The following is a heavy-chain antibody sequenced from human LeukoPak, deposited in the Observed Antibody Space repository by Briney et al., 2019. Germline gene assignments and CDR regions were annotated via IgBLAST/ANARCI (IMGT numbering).Heavy chain of an antibody. V-gene: IGHV3-23*01. CDR3: AKDHLRDYGWKYYFDY. CDR2: ISGSGGST. Sequence: GGSLRLSCAASGFTFSSYAMSWVRQAPGKGLEWVSAISGSGGSTYYADSVKGRFTISRDNSKNTLYLQMNSLRAEDTAVYYCAKDHLRDYGWKYYFDYWGQGTLVTVSS. J-gene: IGHJ4*02. CDR1: GFTFSSYA. D-gene: IGHD4-17*01.